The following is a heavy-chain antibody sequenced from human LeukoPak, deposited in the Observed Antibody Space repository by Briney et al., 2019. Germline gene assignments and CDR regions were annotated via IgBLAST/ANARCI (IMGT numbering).Heavy chain of an antibody. D-gene: IGHD3-10*01. CDR2: ISSSSSYI. CDR1: GFTFSSYS. CDR3: ARDAYYGSGSYDY. J-gene: IGHJ4*02. V-gene: IGHV3-21*01. Sequence: GGSLRLSCAASGFTFSSYSVNWVRQAPGKGLEWVSSISSSSSYIYYADSVKGRFTISRDNAKNSLYLQMNSLRAEDTAVYYCARDAYYGSGSYDYWGQGTLVTVSS.